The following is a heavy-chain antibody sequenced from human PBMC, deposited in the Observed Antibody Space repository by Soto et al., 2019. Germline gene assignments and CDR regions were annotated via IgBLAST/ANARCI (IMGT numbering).Heavy chain of an antibody. V-gene: IGHV4-30-4*01. CDR2: IYYSGST. D-gene: IGHD2-15*01. CDR1: GGSISSGDYY. J-gene: IGHJ5*02. CDR3: ARERVVVVATNGSNWFDP. Sequence: PSETLSLTCTVSGGSISSGDYYWSWIRQPPGKGLEWIGYIYYSGSTYYNPSLKSRVTISVDTSKNQFSLKLSSVTAADTAVYYCARERVVVVATNGSNWFDPWGQGTLVTVSS.